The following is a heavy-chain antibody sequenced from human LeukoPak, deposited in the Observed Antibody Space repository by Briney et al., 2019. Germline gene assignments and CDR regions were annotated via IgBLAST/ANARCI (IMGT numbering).Heavy chain of an antibody. CDR2: ISYRGST. J-gene: IGHJ4*02. CDR1: GGSINSYY. CDR3: ARGDNPFDY. V-gene: IGHV4-59*01. Sequence: SETLSLTCTVSGGSINSYYWSWIRQPPGKGLEWIGYISYRGSTNYNPSLKSRVTISVDTSKNQFSLKLSSVAAADTAVYYCARGDNPFDYWGQGTLVTVSS. D-gene: IGHD3-16*01.